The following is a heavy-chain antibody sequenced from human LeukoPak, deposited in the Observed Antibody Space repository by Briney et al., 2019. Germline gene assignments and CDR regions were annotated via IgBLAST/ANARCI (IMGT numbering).Heavy chain of an antibody. CDR3: ASSGSYHDAFDI. CDR1: GGTFSSYA. J-gene: IGHJ3*02. CDR2: IIPIFGTA. Sequence: SVKVSCKASGGTFSSYAISWVRQAPGQGLEWMGGIIPIFGTANYAQKFQGRVTITTDESTSTAYMELSSLRSEDTAVYYCASSGSYHDAFDILGQGTMVTVSS. D-gene: IGHD1-26*01. V-gene: IGHV1-69*05.